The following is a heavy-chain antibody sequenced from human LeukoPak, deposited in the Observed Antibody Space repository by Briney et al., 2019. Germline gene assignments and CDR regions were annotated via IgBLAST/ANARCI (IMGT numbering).Heavy chain of an antibody. J-gene: IGHJ4*02. CDR1: GFTFSSYA. V-gene: IGHV3-23*01. CDR2: ISGSGGST. CDR3: AKAGRIVGATPYFDY. D-gene: IGHD1-26*01. Sequence: GGSLRLSCAASGFTFSSYAMSWVRQAPGKGLEWVSAISGSGGSTYYADSVKGRFTISRDNSKNTLYLQMNSLRAEDTAVYYCAKAGRIVGATPYFDYWGQGTLVTVSS.